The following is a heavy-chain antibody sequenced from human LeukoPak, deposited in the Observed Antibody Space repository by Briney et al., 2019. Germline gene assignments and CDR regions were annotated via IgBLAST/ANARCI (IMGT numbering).Heavy chain of an antibody. CDR2: ISGSGVST. V-gene: IGHV3-23*01. D-gene: IGHD3-10*01. CDR1: GFTFRIYA. Sequence: GGSLRLSCAASGFTFRIYAMSWVRQAPRKGLEWVSAISGSGVSTYYADSVKGRFTISRDNSKNTLYLQMNSLRVEDTAVYYCAKGLKTFGDYWGQGTLVTVSS. J-gene: IGHJ4*02. CDR3: AKGLKTFGDY.